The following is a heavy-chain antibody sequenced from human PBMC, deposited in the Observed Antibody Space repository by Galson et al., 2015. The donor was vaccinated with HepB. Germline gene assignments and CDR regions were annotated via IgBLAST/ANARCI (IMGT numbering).Heavy chain of an antibody. J-gene: IGHJ4*02. CDR3: GKDYGDYVWSPIDY. CDR2: ISSSSSTI. CDR1: GFTFSSYS. D-gene: IGHD4-17*01. Sequence: SLRLSCAASGFTFSSYSMSWVRQAPGKGLEWVSDISSSSSTIYYADSVKGRFTISRDNAKNSLYLQMNGLRAEDTAVYYCGKDYGDYVWSPIDYWGQGTLVTVSS. V-gene: IGHV3-48*04.